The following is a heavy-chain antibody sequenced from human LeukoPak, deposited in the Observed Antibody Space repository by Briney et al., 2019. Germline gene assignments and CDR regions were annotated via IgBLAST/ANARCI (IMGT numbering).Heavy chain of an antibody. CDR2: IYYSGST. CDR1: GGSISSYY. CDR3: ARRHFGSALRDY. Sequence: SEPLSLTCTVSGGSISSYYWSWIRQPPGKGLEWIGNIYYSGSTSYNPSLKSRVTISVDTSKNQFSLKLSSVTAAVTAVYYCARRHFGSALRDYWGQGTLVTVSS. V-gene: IGHV4-59*04. D-gene: IGHD3-10*01. J-gene: IGHJ4*02.